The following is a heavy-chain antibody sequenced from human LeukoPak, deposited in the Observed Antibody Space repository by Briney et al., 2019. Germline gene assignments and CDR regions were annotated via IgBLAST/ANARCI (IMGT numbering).Heavy chain of an antibody. J-gene: IGHJ6*03. CDR2: ISSSSSYI. CDR1: GFTFSSYS. CDR3: ARAVNSYGFYYYMDV. Sequence: PGGSLRLSCAASGFTFSSYSMNWVRQAPGKGLEWDSSISSSSSYIYYADSVNGRFLISRDNDENSLYLQMNSLRAEYTAVYYCARAVNSYGFYYYMDVWGKGTTVTVSS. V-gene: IGHV3-21*01. D-gene: IGHD5-18*01.